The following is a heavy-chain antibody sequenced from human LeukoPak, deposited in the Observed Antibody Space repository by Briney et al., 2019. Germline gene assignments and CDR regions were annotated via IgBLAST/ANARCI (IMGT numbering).Heavy chain of an antibody. CDR2: ISGSGGST. CDR1: GFAFRRFA. Sequence: GGSLRLSCAASGFAFRRFAMSWVRQARGKGLEWVSAISGSGGSTYYADSVKGRFTISRNNSKNTLYLQMNSLRAQDTAVYYCAKDRSSRGPGVGFDPWGQGTLVTVSS. CDR3: AKDRSSRGPGVGFDP. J-gene: IGHJ5*02. D-gene: IGHD6-13*01. V-gene: IGHV3-23*01.